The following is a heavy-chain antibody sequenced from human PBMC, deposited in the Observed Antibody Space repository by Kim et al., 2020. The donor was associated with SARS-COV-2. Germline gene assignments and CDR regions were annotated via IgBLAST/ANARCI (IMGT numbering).Heavy chain of an antibody. CDR1: GYSFTSYW. Sequence: GESLKISCKGSGYSFTSYWIGWVRQMPGKGLEWMGIIYPGDSDTRYSPSFQGQVTISADKSISTAYLQWSSLKASDTAMYYCARASYYYDSSGYYSATYFDYWGQGTLVTVSS. CDR2: IYPGDSDT. D-gene: IGHD3-22*01. CDR3: ARASYYYDSSGYYSATYFDY. V-gene: IGHV5-51*01. J-gene: IGHJ4*02.